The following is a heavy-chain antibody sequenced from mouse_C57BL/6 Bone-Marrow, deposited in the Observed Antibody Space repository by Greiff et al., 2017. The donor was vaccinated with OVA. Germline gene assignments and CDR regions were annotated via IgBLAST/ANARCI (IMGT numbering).Heavy chain of an antibody. J-gene: IGHJ4*01. D-gene: IGHD2-4*01. CDR3: ARIYYDYDDGYYAMDY. Sequence: QVQLKESGPELVKPGASVKISCKASGYAFSSSWMNWVKQRPGKGLEWIGRIYPGDGDTNYNGKFKGKATLTADKSSSTAYMQLSSLTSEDSAVYFCARIYYDYDDGYYAMDYWGQGTSVTVSS. V-gene: IGHV1-82*01. CDR2: IYPGDGDT. CDR1: GYAFSSSW.